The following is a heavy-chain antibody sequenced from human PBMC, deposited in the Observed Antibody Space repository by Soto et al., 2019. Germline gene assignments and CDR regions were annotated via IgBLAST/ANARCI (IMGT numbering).Heavy chain of an antibody. CDR2: IYYSGST. CDR1: GGSVSSGSYY. Sequence: SETLSLTCTVSGGSVSSGSYYWSWIRQPPGKGLEWIGYIYYSGSTNYNPSLKSRVTISVDTSKNQFSLKLSSVTAADTAVYYCARDRSRGSYPYYYYYGMDVWGQGATVTVSS. V-gene: IGHV4-61*01. J-gene: IGHJ6*02. D-gene: IGHD1-26*01. CDR3: ARDRSRGSYPYYYYYGMDV.